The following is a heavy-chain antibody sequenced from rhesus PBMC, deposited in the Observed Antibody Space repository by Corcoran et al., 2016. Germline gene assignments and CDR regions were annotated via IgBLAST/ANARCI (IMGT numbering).Heavy chain of an antibody. CDR2: VYGSSMTT. CDR1: GGSINESSR. Sequence: QVQLQESGPGVVKPSETLSLTCAVSGGSINESSRWRWIRQPPGKGLEWIGYVYGSSMTTNYNPSLKSRVTISKDTSKNQFSLNLISVTAADTAVYYCARATFDFWGQGVLVTVSS. J-gene: IGHJ4*01. CDR3: ARATFDF. V-gene: IGHV4S10*01.